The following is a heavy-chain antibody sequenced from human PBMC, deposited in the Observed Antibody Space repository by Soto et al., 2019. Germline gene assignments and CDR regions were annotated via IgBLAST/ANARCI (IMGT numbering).Heavy chain of an antibody. J-gene: IGHJ6*02. V-gene: IGHV1-69*04. D-gene: IGHD6-13*01. CDR1: GGTLSSYT. CDR3: ARDIRKQLPPYYYYYGMDV. CDR2: IIPILGIA. Sequence: SVKVSCKASGGTLSSYTISWVRQAPGQGLEWMGRIIPILGIANYAQKFQGRVTITADKSTSTAYMELSSLRSEDTAVYYCARDIRKQLPPYYYYYGMDVWGQGTTVTVSS.